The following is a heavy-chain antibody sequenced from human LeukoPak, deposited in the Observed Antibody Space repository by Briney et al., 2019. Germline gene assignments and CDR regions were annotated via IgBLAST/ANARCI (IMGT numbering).Heavy chain of an antibody. J-gene: IGHJ5*02. CDR3: ARDPAHILVVPAAIGGYNWFDP. V-gene: IGHV1-2*02. CDR2: INPNSGGT. Sequence: GASVKVSCKASGYTFTGYYMHWVRQAPGQGLEWMGWINPNSGGTNYAQKFQGRVTMTRDTSISTAYMELSRLRSDDTAVYHCARDPAHILVVPAAIGGYNWFDPWGQGTLVTVSS. D-gene: IGHD2-2*01. CDR1: GYTFTGYY.